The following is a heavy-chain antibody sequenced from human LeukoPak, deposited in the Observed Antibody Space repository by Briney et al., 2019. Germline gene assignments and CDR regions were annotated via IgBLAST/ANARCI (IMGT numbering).Heavy chain of an antibody. CDR1: GYTFTSYD. V-gene: IGHV1-8*01. CDR3: ATLIVGATTQYFDY. J-gene: IGHJ4*02. Sequence: GASVKVSCKASGYTFTSYDINWVRQATGQGLEWMGWMNPNSGNIGYAQKFQGRVTMTRNTSISTAYMELSSLRSEDTAVYYCATLIVGATTQYFDYWGQGTLVTVSS. CDR2: MNPNSGNI. D-gene: IGHD1-26*01.